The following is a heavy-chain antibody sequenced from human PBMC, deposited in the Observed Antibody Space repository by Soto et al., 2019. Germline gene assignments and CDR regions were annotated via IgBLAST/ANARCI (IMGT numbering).Heavy chain of an antibody. D-gene: IGHD2-2*02. V-gene: IGHV3-23*01. CDR1: GFTFSSYA. J-gene: IGHJ6*02. CDR2: ISGSGGST. CDR3: AKDQEYQLLYSYYYYGMDV. Sequence: GGSLRLSXAASGFTFSSYATSWVRQAPGKGLEWVSAISGSGGSTYYADSVKGRFTISRDNSKNTLYLQMNSLRAEDTAVYYCAKDQEYQLLYSYYYYGMDVWGQGTTVTVS.